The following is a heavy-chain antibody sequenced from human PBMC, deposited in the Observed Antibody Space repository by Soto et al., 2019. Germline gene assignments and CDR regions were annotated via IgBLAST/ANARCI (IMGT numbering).Heavy chain of an antibody. CDR2: ISSSSSTI. D-gene: IGHD3-10*01. CDR3: ARVQYRGPLDY. Sequence: GGSLRLSCAASGFTFSSYSMNWVRQAPGKGLEWVSYISSSSSTIYYADSVKGRFTISRDNAKNSLYLQMNSLRAEDTAVYYCARVQYRGPLDYWGQGTLVTVSS. V-gene: IGHV3-48*01. CDR1: GFTFSSYS. J-gene: IGHJ4*02.